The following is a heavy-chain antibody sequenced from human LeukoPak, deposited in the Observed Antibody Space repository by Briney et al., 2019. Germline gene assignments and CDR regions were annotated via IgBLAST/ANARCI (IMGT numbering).Heavy chain of an antibody. CDR2: IKQDGSEK. CDR3: ARVYSSSWYRPFDY. J-gene: IGHJ4*02. CDR1: GFTFSSYW. V-gene: IGHV3-7*01. D-gene: IGHD6-13*01. Sequence: GGSLRLSCAASGFTFSSYWMSWVRQAPGKGLEWVANIKQDGSEKYYVDSVKGRFTISRDNAKNPLYLQMNSLRAEDTAVYYCARVYSSSWYRPFDYWGQGTLVTVSS.